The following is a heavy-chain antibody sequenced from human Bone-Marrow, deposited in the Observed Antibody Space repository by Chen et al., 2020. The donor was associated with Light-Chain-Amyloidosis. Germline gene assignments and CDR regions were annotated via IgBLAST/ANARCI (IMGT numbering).Heavy chain of an antibody. V-gene: IGHV3-30-3*01. Sequence: QVQLVASGGGAVQPGRSLRLSCAASGFRFRNYAMHWVRQTPDKGLGWLAVISDDGTKKFYRYSVQGLFTISRDNSKTTLDMAMDTLTVEDTAIYYCAREGGGVEGRPFDYWGQGALVTVSS. CDR1: GFRFRNYA. CDR2: ISDDGTKK. D-gene: IGHD3-16*01. CDR3: AREGGGVEGRPFDY. J-gene: IGHJ4*02.